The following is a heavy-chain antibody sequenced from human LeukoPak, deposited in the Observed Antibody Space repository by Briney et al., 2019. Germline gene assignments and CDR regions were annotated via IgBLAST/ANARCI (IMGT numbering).Heavy chain of an antibody. J-gene: IGHJ4*02. CDR1: GGSISSYY. Sequence: SETLSLTCTVSGGSISSYYWSWIRQPPGKGLEWIGYIYYSGSTNYNPSLKSRVTISVDTSKNQFSLKLGSVTAADTAAYYCARHGSGSWPIDYWGQGTLVTVSS. V-gene: IGHV4-59*08. D-gene: IGHD6-13*01. CDR3: ARHGSGSWPIDY. CDR2: IYYSGST.